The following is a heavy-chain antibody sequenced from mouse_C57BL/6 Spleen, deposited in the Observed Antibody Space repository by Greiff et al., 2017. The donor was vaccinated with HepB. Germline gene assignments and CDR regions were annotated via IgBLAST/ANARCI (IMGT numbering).Heavy chain of an antibody. J-gene: IGHJ4*01. V-gene: IGHV14-4*01. CDR2: IDPENGDT. Sequence: EVQLQQSGAELVRPGASVKLSCTASGFNIKDDYMHWVKQRPEQGLEWIGWIDPENGDTEYASKFQGKATITADTSSNTADLQLSSLTSEDTAVYYCTVPTVVADYAMDYWGQGTSVTVSS. CDR3: TVPTVVADYAMDY. CDR1: GFNIKDDY. D-gene: IGHD1-1*01.